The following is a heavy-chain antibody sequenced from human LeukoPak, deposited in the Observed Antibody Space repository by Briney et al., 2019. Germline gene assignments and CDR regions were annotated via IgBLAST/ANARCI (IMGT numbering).Heavy chain of an antibody. Sequence: GGSLRLSCAASGFTFSSYSMNWVRPAPGRGLEWGSSISSSRSYIYYADSVKGRFTISRDNAKNSLYLQMNGLRAEDTAVYYCARGWSVVVTSDAFDIWGQGTMVTVSS. V-gene: IGHV3-21*01. CDR3: ARGWSVVVTSDAFDI. D-gene: IGHD2-21*02. CDR2: ISSSRSYI. J-gene: IGHJ3*02. CDR1: GFTFSSYS.